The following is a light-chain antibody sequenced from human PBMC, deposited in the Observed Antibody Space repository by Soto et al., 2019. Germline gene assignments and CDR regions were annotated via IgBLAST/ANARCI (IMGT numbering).Light chain of an antibody. CDR1: QSVSSSS. CDR3: QQYGSSPWT. V-gene: IGKV3-20*01. Sequence: EIVLTQSPGTLSLSPGERATLSCRASQSVSSSSLAWYQQQPGQAPRLLLYGASSRATGIPDRFSGSGSGTDFTLTISSLEPEDFAVYYCQQYGSSPWTFGQGTKVDIK. CDR2: GAS. J-gene: IGKJ1*01.